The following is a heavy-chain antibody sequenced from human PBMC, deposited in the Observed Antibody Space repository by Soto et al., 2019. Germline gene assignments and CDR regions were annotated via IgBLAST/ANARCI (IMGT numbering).Heavy chain of an antibody. D-gene: IGHD6-13*01. J-gene: IGHJ6*03. Sequence: QVQLQQWGAGLLKPSETLSLTCAVYGGSFSGYYWSWIRQPPGKGLEWIGEINHSGSTNYNPSLKSRVTISVDTSKNQFSLKLSSVTAADTAVYYCARGSVKGSSSPRYYMDVWGKGTTVTVSS. V-gene: IGHV4-34*01. CDR1: GGSFSGYY. CDR3: ARGSVKGSSSPRYYMDV. CDR2: INHSGST.